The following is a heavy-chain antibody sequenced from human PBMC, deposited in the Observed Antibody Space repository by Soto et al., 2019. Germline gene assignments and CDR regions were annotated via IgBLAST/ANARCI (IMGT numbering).Heavy chain of an antibody. CDR1: GFTFSSYG. CDR2: ISYDGSNK. Sequence: GGSLRLSCAASGFTFSSYGMHWVRQAPGKGLEWVAVISYDGSNKYYADSVKGRFTISRDNSKNTLYLQMNSLRADDTAVYYCAKSRGSGNNGMDVWGQGTTVTVSS. D-gene: IGHD3-10*01. CDR3: AKSRGSGNNGMDV. V-gene: IGHV3-30*18. J-gene: IGHJ6*02.